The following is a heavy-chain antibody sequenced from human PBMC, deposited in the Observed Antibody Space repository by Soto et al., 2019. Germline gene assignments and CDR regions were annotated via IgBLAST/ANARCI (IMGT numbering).Heavy chain of an antibody. V-gene: IGHV3-30*18. CDR3: AKTITTVGVSSTGRGALLDN. CDR1: GFTFSAFG. J-gene: IGHJ4*02. CDR2: ISNDGNSE. Sequence: QVQLVESGGGVVQPGRSLRLSCAASGFTFSAFGMHWVRQAPGKGLEWVVVISNDGNSEHYADSVKGRFTISRDNSKNTFYLLMNSLSAEDTAAYFCAKTITTVGVSSTGRGALLDNWCQGILVSASS. D-gene: IGHD3-3*01.